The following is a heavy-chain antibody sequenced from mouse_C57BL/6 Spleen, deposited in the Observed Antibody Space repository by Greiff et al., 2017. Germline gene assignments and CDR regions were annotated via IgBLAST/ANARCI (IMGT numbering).Heavy chain of an antibody. V-gene: IGHV1-26*01. J-gene: IGHJ1*03. CDR3: AIYDGYIHWYFDV. CDR1: GYTFTDYY. Sequence: EVQLQQSGPELVKPGASVKISCKASGYTFTDYYMNWVKQSHGKSLEWIGDINPNNGGTSYNQKFKGKATLTVDKSSSTAYMELRSLTSEDSAVYYCAIYDGYIHWYFDVWGTGTTVTVSS. CDR2: INPNNGGT. D-gene: IGHD2-3*01.